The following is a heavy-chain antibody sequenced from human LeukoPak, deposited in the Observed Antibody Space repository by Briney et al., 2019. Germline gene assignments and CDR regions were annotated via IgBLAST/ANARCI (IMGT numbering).Heavy chain of an antibody. V-gene: IGHV1-2*02. CDR1: GYIFTDYY. Sequence: GAVKVSCKASGYIFTDYYIHWVRQAPGQGLEWMGWIIANSGGTNYAQKFQGRVTMTRDTSISTAYMELSRLRSDDTAVYYCARDLDELAAAGPSGYYYGMDVWGQGTTVTVSS. CDR2: IIANSGGT. CDR3: ARDLDELAAAGPSGYYYGMDV. J-gene: IGHJ6*02. D-gene: IGHD6-13*01.